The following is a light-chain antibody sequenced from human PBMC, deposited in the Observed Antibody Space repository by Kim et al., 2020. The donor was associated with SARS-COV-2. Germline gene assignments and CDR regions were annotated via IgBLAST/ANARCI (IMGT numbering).Light chain of an antibody. CDR1: SSDVGCYNF. Sequence: QSVTTSCTGTSSDVGCYNFASWYQQHPGTAPQLMIYEVSKRPSGVPDRSSGSKSGNTASLTVSGHQAEDEADYYCSSYAGSNNFYVFGAGTKVTVL. J-gene: IGLJ1*01. CDR3: SSYAGSNNFYV. V-gene: IGLV2-8*01. CDR2: EVS.